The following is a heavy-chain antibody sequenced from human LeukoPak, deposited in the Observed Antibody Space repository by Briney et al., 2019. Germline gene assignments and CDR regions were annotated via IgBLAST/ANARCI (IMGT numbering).Heavy chain of an antibody. CDR2: ISGSGGST. Sequence: GGSLRLSCAASGFXFSSYAISWVRQPPGKGLEWVSAISGSGGSTFYADSAKGRFTISRDNSKNTLYLQVNSLRAEDTALYYCAKEGSSGWYWGQGTLVTVSS. CDR3: AKEGSSGWY. V-gene: IGHV3-23*01. D-gene: IGHD6-19*01. J-gene: IGHJ4*02. CDR1: GFXFSSYA.